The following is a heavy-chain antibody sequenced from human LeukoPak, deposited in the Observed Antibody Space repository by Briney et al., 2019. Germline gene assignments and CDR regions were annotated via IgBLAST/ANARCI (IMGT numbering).Heavy chain of an antibody. CDR2: ISYDGSNK. J-gene: IGHJ3*02. CDR1: GFTFSSYA. CDR3: AKDLFFRFLEWLREDAFDI. D-gene: IGHD3-3*01. Sequence: GGSLRLSCAASGFTFSSYAMHWVRQAPGKGLEWVAVISYDGSNKYYADSVKGRFTISRDNSKNTLYLQMNSLRAEDTAVYYCAKDLFFRFLEWLREDAFDIWGQGTMVTVSS. V-gene: IGHV3-30-3*01.